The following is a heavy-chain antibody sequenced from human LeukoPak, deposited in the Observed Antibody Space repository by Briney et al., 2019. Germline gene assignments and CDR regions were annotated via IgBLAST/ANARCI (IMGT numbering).Heavy chain of an antibody. J-gene: IGHJ5*02. D-gene: IGHD3-9*01. Sequence: PGGSLRLSCAASGFTFSDYYMSWLRQAPGKGLEWVSYISSSGAYTNYADSVKGRFSISRDNAKNSLYLQMNSLRAEDTAVYFCARDVSRNEYNKLTRLDPWGQGALVTVSS. CDR2: ISSSGAYT. V-gene: IGHV3-11*06. CDR3: ARDVSRNEYNKLTRLDP. CDR1: GFTFSDYY.